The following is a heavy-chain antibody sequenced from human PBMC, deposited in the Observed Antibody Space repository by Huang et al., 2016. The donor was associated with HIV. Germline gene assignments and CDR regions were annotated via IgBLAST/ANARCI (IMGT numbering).Heavy chain of an antibody. CDR2: IAYDGRSQ. CDR3: AKESRWFSDFDH. D-gene: IGHD2-15*01. V-gene: IGHV3-30*18. CDR1: GFKLSGFG. Sequence: QVHLVESGGGVVQPGGSLRLSCAASGFKLSGFGMHWVRQAPGKGLEGVAVIAYDGRSQFYTDSVKGRFTSSRDNSDNTLSLQMKGLRPDDTAVYYCAKESRWFSDFDHWGQGVLVSVSS. J-gene: IGHJ4*02.